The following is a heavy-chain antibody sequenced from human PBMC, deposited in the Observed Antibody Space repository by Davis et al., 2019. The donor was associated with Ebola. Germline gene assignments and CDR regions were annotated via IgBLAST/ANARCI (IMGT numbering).Heavy chain of an antibody. CDR2: IYGDGNE. CDR3: AHLTDYGGTYEVFDI. V-gene: IGHV2-5*02. Sequence: SGPTLVKPTQTLTLTCTFSGFSLTTGTVGVAWIRQPPGRALEWLAVIYGDGNERYRPSLKNRVTITKDTSKNQVAVRLTNMDLVDTATYYCAHLTDYGGTYEVFDIWGQGTAVTVSS. D-gene: IGHD4-23*01. CDR1: GFSLTTGTVG. J-gene: IGHJ3*02.